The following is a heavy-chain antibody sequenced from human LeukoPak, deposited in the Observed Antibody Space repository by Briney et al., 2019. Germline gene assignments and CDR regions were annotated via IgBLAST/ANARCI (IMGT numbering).Heavy chain of an antibody. CDR3: VSVSIPVDINNAFDI. CDR2: IYPGDSDT. V-gene: IGHV5-51*01. J-gene: IGHJ3*02. CDR1: GYSFTNYW. Sequence: GESLKISCKGSGYSFTNYWIGWVRQMPGKGLEGMAIIYPGDSDTRYSPSFQGQVTISADKSISTAYLQWSSLKASDTAMYYCVSVSIPVDINNAFDIWGQGTMVTVSS. D-gene: IGHD2-2*02.